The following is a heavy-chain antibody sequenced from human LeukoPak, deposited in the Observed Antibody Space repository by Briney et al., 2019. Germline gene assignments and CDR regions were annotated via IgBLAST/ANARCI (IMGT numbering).Heavy chain of an antibody. CDR2: ISYDKSNK. J-gene: IGHJ5*02. CDR3: ARDVHDFWSGHRTNWFDP. Sequence: GGSLRLSCAASGFTFSSYAMHWVRQAPGKGLEWVALISYDKSNKYYADSVKGRFTISRDNSKNTLYLQMNSLRAEDTAVYYCARDVHDFWSGHRTNWFDPWGQGTLVTVSS. D-gene: IGHD3-3*01. V-gene: IGHV3-30-3*01. CDR1: GFTFSSYA.